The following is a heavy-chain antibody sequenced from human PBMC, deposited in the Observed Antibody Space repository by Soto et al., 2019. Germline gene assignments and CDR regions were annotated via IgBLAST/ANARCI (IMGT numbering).Heavy chain of an antibody. D-gene: IGHD2-15*01. CDR3: ARQRAKLKNWFDP. CDR2: IYYSGST. CDR1: GGSIGSSSYY. J-gene: IGHJ5*02. V-gene: IGHV4-39*01. Sequence: SETLSLTCTVSGGSIGSSSYYWGWIRQPPGKGLEWIGSIYYSGSTYYNPSLKSRVTISVDTSKNQFSLKLSSVTAADTAVYYCARQRAKLKNWFDPWGQGTLVTVS.